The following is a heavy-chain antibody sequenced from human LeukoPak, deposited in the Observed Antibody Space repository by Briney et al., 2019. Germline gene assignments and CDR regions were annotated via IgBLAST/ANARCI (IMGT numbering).Heavy chain of an antibody. V-gene: IGHV3-48*03. CDR1: GFTFSSYE. D-gene: IGHD3-9*01. CDR3: ARDHPSDILTGYYSFDY. J-gene: IGHJ4*02. CDR2: ISSSGSTI. Sequence: PGGSLRLSCAASGFTFSSYEMNWVRQAPGKGLEWVSYISSSGSTIYYADSVKGRFTISRDNAKNSLYLQMNSLRAEDTAVYYCARDHPSDILTGYYSFDYWGREPWSPSPQ.